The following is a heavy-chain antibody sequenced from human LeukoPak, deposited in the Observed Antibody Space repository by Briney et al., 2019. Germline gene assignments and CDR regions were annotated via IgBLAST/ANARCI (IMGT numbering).Heavy chain of an antibody. D-gene: IGHD2-8*01. CDR1: GGSISSYY. V-gene: IGHV4-59*01. CDR2: IYYSGST. Sequence: SETLSLTCTVSGGSISSYYWSWIRQPPGKGLEWIGYIYYSGSTNYNPSLKSRVTISVDTSKNQFSLKLSSVTAADTAAYYCARDPGCTNGVCYGNLNYFDYWGQGTLVTVSS. J-gene: IGHJ4*02. CDR3: ARDPGCTNGVCYGNLNYFDY.